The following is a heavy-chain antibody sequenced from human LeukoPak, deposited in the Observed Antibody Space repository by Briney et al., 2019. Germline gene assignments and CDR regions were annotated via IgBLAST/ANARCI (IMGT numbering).Heavy chain of an antibody. V-gene: IGHV4-39*01. D-gene: IGHD6-13*01. J-gene: IGHJ5*02. CDR3: ARASVGSSWRYNYFDP. Sequence: SETLSLTCSVSGRSISSSSYYWGWIRQPPGKGLEWIGNIYYGGSTYYNPSLKSRVTISVDTSKNQFSLKLSSVTAADTAVYYCARASVGSSWRYNYFDPWGQGTLVTVSS. CDR1: GRSISSSSYY. CDR2: IYYGGST.